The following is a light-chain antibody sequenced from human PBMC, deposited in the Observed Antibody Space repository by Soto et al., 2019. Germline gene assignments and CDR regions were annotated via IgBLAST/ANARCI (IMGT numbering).Light chain of an antibody. CDR1: RSDVGGYNY. CDR3: SSYTTSSTL. V-gene: IGLV2-14*03. CDR2: DVS. Sequence: QSVLTQPASVSGSPGQSITISCTGTRSDVGGYNYVSWYQHHPGKAPKLMIYDVSNRPSGVSNRFSGSKSGNMASLTISGLQAEDEADYYCSSYTTSSTLFGGGTKLTVL. J-gene: IGLJ2*01.